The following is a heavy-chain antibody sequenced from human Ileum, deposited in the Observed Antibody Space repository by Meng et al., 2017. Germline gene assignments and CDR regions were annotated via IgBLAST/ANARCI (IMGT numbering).Heavy chain of an antibody. D-gene: IGHD3-22*01. Sequence: VQREGSGPGLLWPSGTLSLTCAVSGTWCGWVRRPPVKGLEWIGEIFLSGRTNYNPSLKSRVTISIDKSKSQISLQLSAVTAADTAVYSCATSNDRDVYYLGYWGQGTLVTVSS. CDR3: ATSNDRDVYYLGY. CDR1: GTW. V-gene: IGHV4-4*02. CDR2: IFLSGRT. J-gene: IGHJ4*02.